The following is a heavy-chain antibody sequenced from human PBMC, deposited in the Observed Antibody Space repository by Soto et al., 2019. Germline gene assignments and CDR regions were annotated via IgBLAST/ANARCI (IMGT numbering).Heavy chain of an antibody. J-gene: IGHJ4*02. D-gene: IGHD3-10*01. CDR3: ARGSTDSYPGSRIFDF. Sequence: GGSLRLSCVASGLTFGSRAMSWVRQAPGEGLQWVSTITDTGGDAKYADSVRGRFVISRDNSKKTLYLQRASLTAEDSAMYFCARGSTDSYPGSRIFDFWGRGTLVTVSS. V-gene: IGHV3-23*01. CDR2: ITDTGGDA. CDR1: GLTFGSRA.